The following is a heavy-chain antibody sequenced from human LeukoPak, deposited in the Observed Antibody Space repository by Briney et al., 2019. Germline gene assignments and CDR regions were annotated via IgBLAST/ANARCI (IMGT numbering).Heavy chain of an antibody. CDR3: ASLGQLETGDYYYYYMDV. D-gene: IGHD1-1*01. CDR2: IIPIFGTA. CDR1: GGTFSSYA. J-gene: IGHJ6*03. V-gene: IGHV1-69*05. Sequence: GASVKVSCKASGGTFSSYAISWVRQAPGQGLEWMGGIIPIFGTANYAQKFQGRVTITTDESTSTAYMELSSLRSEDTAVYYCASLGQLETGDYYYYYMDVWGKGTTVIVSS.